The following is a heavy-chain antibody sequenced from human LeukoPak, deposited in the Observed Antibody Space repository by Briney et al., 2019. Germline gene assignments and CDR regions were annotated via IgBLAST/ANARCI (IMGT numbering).Heavy chain of an antibody. CDR2: VSGGGGST. Sequence: PGGSLRLSCAASGFTFSNYAMSWVRQAPGKGLEWVSVVSGGGGSTYYADSVKGRFTISRDNSKNTLYLQMNSLRAEDTAVYYCAKLLLWFGEKNFDYWGQGTLVTVSS. D-gene: IGHD3-10*01. V-gene: IGHV3-23*01. J-gene: IGHJ4*02. CDR3: AKLLLWFGEKNFDY. CDR1: GFTFSNYA.